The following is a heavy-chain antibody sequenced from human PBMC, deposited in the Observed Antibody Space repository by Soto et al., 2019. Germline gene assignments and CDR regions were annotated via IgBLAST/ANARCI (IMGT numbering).Heavy chain of an antibody. V-gene: IGHV1-69*02. J-gene: IGHJ4*02. CDR1: GDTFTFYS. CDR2: INPILSMS. D-gene: IGHD3-10*01. CDR3: ARSYGSASRAFDY. Sequence: QVQLVQSGAEVKKPGSSVRVSCKASGDTFTFYSINWVRQAPGLGLEWMGRINPILSMSNYAQRFQGRVTTTADKSTSTAYMELSSLRSEAPSMYSCARSYGSASRAFDYWGPGALVTVSS.